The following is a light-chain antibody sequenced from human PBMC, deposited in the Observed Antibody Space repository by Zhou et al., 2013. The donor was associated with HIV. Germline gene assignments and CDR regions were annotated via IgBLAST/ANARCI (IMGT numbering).Light chain of an antibody. V-gene: IGLV1-40*01. CDR1: SSNIGAGYD. J-gene: IGLJ2*01. CDR3: GSYAGSSIWI. Sequence: QSVLTQPPSVSGAPGQRVTISCTGSSSNIGAGYDVHWYQQLPGTAPKLLIYGNSNRPSGVPDRFSGSKSGNTASLTVSGLQAEDESDYYCGSYAGSSIWIFGGGTKLTVL. CDR2: GNS.